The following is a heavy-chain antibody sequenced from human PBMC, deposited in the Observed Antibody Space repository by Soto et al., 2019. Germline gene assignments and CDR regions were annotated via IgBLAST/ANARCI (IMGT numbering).Heavy chain of an antibody. Sequence: GESLKISCKASGYSFTSYWIAWVRQVPGKGLEWMGIIYPADSDVRHSPSFQGQVTISVDKPLSTAYLQWSSLKASDTAMYYCARQDCSGGSCYSSRHYYYGMDVWGQGTTVTVSS. J-gene: IGHJ6*02. CDR3: ARQDCSGGSCYSSRHYYYGMDV. V-gene: IGHV5-51*01. D-gene: IGHD2-15*01. CDR2: IYPADSDV. CDR1: GYSFTSYW.